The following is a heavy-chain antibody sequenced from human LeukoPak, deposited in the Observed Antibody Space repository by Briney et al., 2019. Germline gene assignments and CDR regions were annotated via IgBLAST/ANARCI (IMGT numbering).Heavy chain of an antibody. CDR1: GFTVSSNY. CDR3: ARDHYYGSGSSDY. D-gene: IGHD3-10*01. Sequence: GGSLRLSCAASGFTVSSNYMSWVRQAPGKGLEWVSVIYSGGSTYYADSVKGRFTIPRDNSKNTLYLQMNSLRAEDTAVYYCARDHYYGSGSSDYWGQGTLVTVSS. CDR2: IYSGGST. V-gene: IGHV3-66*01. J-gene: IGHJ4*02.